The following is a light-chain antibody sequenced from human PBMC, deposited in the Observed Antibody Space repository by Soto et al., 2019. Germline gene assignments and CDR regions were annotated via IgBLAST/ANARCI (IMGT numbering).Light chain of an antibody. J-gene: IGKJ1*01. CDR2: DSY. CDR1: QSVSSY. V-gene: IGKV3-11*01. Sequence: EIVLTQSPATLSLSPGERATLSCRASQSVSSYLAWYQQKPGQAPRLLIYDSYNRATVLPARFSGIGSGTDFTLTISSLEPEDFAVYYCQQRSNWPTWTFGQGTKVEIK. CDR3: QQRSNWPTWT.